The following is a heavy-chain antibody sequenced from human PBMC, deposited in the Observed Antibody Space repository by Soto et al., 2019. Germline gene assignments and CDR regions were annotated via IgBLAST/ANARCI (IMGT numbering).Heavy chain of an antibody. V-gene: IGHV3-33*01. CDR1: GFTFSSYG. Sequence: GGSLRLSCAASGFTFSSYGMHWVRQAPGKGLEWVTVIWYDGSNKFYADSVKGRFTISRDNSKNTLYLQMNSLRAEDTAVYYCARDGSPYYGSGSYMYYFDYWGQGTLVTVSS. CDR2: IWYDGSNK. D-gene: IGHD3-10*01. CDR3: ARDGSPYYGSGSYMYYFDY. J-gene: IGHJ4*02.